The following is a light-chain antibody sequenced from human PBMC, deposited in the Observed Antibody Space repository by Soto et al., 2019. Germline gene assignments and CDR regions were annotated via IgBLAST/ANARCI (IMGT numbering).Light chain of an antibody. V-gene: IGKV1-39*01. CDR1: QSISSH. Sequence: DIKMTQSPSSLSASVGDRVTITCRASQSISSHLNWYQQKPGKAPKLLLYAASSLQSGVPSRFSGSGSGTDFTLTISSLQHEDFATYYCQQSYSTPETFGQGTKVDI. CDR3: QQSYSTPET. J-gene: IGKJ1*01. CDR2: AAS.